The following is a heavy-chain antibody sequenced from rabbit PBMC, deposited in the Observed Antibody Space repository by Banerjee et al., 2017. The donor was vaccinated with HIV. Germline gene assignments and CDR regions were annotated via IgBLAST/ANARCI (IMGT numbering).Heavy chain of an antibody. Sequence: QEQLVESGGGLVQPGASLTLSCKASGFDFSGAWMSWVRQAPGKGLEWIGTINTGGGTWYANWVNGRFTVSSDNAQNTVDLQMNSLTAADTATYFCGREYDGGDFDLWGPGTLVT. CDR1: GFDFSGAW. D-gene: IGHD2-1*01. CDR3: GREYDGGDFDL. J-gene: IGHJ6*01. V-gene: IGHV1S47*01. CDR2: INTGGGT.